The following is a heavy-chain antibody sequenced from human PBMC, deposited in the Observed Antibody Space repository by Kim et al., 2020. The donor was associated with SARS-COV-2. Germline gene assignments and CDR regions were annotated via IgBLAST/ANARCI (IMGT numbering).Heavy chain of an antibody. CDR3: ARVGPIVYTVDD. CDR1: GFTFSIYS. CDR2: ISSTSRNI. V-gene: IGHV3-48*02. Sequence: GGSLRLSCAASGFTFSIYSIDWVRRAPGQGLEWIIYISSTSRNIYYADSVKGRFTVSRDNAENSVYLQMDSLTDEDTAIYYCARVGPIVYTVDDWGQGTPVTVSS. D-gene: IGHD1-20*01. J-gene: IGHJ4*02.